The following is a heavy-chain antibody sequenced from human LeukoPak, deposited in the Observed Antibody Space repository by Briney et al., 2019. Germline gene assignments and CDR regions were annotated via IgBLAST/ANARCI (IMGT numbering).Heavy chain of an antibody. CDR3: ARIVGYYRPDY. CDR2: IYYSGST. CDR1: GGSISSSSYY. V-gene: IGHV4-39*01. J-gene: IGHJ4*02. Sequence: SETLSLTCTVSGGSISSSSYYRGWIRQPPGKGLEWIGSIYYSGSTYYNPSLKSRVTISVDTSKNQFSLKLSSVTAADTAVYYCARIVGYYRPDYWGQGTLVTVSS. D-gene: IGHD3-22*01.